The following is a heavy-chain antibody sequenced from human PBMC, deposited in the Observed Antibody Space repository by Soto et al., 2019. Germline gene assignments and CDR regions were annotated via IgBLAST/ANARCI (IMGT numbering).Heavy chain of an antibody. CDR3: ARDRAKWKDYYYYGMDV. CDR2: IYYSGST. CDR1: GGSTSSGDDF. J-gene: IGHJ6*02. V-gene: IGHV4-30-4*01. D-gene: IGHD1-20*01. Sequence: PSETLSLTCTVSGGSTSSGDDFWTWIRQPPGKGLEWIGYIYYSGSTYYNPSLKGRLTMSVDTSKNQFSLKLSSVTAADTAVYYCARDRAKWKDYYYYGMDVWGQGTTVTVSS.